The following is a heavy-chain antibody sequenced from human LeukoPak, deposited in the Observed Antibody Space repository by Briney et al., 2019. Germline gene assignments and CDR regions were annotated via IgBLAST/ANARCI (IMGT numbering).Heavy chain of an antibody. V-gene: IGHV4-34*01. D-gene: IGHD2-2*01. CDR2: INHSGST. CDR1: GGSFSGYY. Sequence: SETLSLTCAVYGGSFSGYYWSWIRQPPGKGLEWIGEINHSGSTNYNPSLKSRVTISVDTSKNQFSLKLSSVTAADTAVYYCAREPFRYCSSTSCLSLFDYWGQGTLVTVSS. CDR3: AREPFRYCSSTSCLSLFDY. J-gene: IGHJ4*02.